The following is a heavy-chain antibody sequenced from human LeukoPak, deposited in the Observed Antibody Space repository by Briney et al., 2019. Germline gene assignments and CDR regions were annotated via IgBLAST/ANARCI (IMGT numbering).Heavy chain of an antibody. CDR3: ARGGGGRSYYYYYYMDV. Sequence: SETLSLTCAVYGGSFSGYYWSWIRQPPGKGLEWIGEINHSGSTNYNPSLKSRVTISVDTSKNQFSLKLSSVTAADTAVYYCARGGGGRSYYYYYYMDVWGKGTTVTVSS. J-gene: IGHJ6*03. CDR2: INHSGST. CDR1: GGSFSGYY. D-gene: IGHD1-26*01. V-gene: IGHV4-34*01.